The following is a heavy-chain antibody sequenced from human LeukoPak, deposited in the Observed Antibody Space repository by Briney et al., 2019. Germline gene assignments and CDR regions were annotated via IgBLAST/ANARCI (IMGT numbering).Heavy chain of an antibody. Sequence: GGSLRLSCAASGFTFSSCEMNWVRQTPGKGLEWVAVISYDGSNKYYADSVKGRFTISRDNSKNTLYLQMNSLRAEDTAVYYCAKSLTIFGVAPFDYWGQGTLVTVSS. V-gene: IGHV3-30*18. CDR1: GFTFSSCE. J-gene: IGHJ4*02. CDR3: AKSLTIFGVAPFDY. CDR2: ISYDGSNK. D-gene: IGHD3-3*01.